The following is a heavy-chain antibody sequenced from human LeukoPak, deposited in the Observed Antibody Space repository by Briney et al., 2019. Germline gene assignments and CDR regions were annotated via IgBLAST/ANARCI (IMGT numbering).Heavy chain of an antibody. D-gene: IGHD6-13*01. CDR3: ARSRGGAAAGNFDY. CDR2: INPDSGGT. CDR1: GYTFTGYY. J-gene: IGHJ4*02. Sequence: ASVKVSCKASGYTFTGYYMHWVRQAPGQGLEWMGWINPDSGGTNYAQKFQGRVTMTRDTSISTAYMELSRLRSDDTAVYYCARSRGGAAAGNFDYWGQGTLVTVSS. V-gene: IGHV1-2*02.